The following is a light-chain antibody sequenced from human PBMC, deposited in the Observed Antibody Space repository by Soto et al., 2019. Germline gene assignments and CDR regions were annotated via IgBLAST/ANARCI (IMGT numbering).Light chain of an antibody. J-gene: IGLJ1*01. CDR1: STDVGGYKY. CDR2: DVS. V-gene: IGLV2-14*03. Sequence: QSALTQPASVSGSPGQSITISCAGSSTDVGGYKYVSWYQQHPGRAPKLMIYDVSNRPSGVSYRFSGSKSDNTASLTIFGLQAEDEADYYCSSYTSSGTYVFGTGTKVTVL. CDR3: SSYTSSGTYV.